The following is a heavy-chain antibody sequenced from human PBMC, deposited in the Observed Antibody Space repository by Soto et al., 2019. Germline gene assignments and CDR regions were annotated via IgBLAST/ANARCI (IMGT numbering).Heavy chain of an antibody. J-gene: IGHJ4*02. CDR2: ISAYNGNT. CDR3: SRAWAPGIAVAGKPTPFAY. CDR1: GYTFTSYG. V-gene: IGHV1-18*01. Sequence: QVQLVQSGAEVKKPGASVKVSCKASGYTFTSYGISWVRQAPGQGLEWMGLISAYNGNTNYAQKIKGRVTITTDTSTSTAYMELMSLRSDDTAVYYCSRAWAPGIAVAGKPTPFAYWGQGTMVTVYS. D-gene: IGHD6-19*01.